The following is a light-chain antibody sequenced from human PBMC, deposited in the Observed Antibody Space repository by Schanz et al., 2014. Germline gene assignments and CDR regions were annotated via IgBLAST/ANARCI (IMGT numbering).Light chain of an antibody. CDR3: QQYNGGT. Sequence: EIVLTQSPGTLSLSPGERATLSCRASQSVHRNYLAWHQQKPGQAPRLLIYGTSIRATGIPDRFSGSGSGTDFTLTISRLEPEDFAVYYCQQYNGGTFGQGTKVEIK. CDR2: GTS. CDR1: QSVHRNY. J-gene: IGKJ1*01. V-gene: IGKV3-20*01.